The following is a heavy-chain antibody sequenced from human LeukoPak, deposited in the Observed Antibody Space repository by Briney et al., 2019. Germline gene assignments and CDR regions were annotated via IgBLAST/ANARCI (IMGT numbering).Heavy chain of an antibody. D-gene: IGHD5-18*01. V-gene: IGHV3-33*01. CDR2: IWYDGSDK. J-gene: IGHJ4*02. CDR1: GFTFSSYG. Sequence: GGSLRLSCAASGFTFSSYGMHWVRQVPGKGLEWVAVIWYDGSDKYYADSVKGRFTISRDNSKNTLYLQMNSLRAEDTAVYYCARDPAAMVTGYFDYWGQGTLVTVSS. CDR3: ARDPAAMVTGYFDY.